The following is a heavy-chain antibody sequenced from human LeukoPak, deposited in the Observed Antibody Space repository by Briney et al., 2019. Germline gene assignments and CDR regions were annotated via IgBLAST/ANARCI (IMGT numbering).Heavy chain of an antibody. Sequence: PGGSLRLSCAASGFTFSSYAMSWVRQAPGKGLVWVSRINSDGSSTSYADSVKGRFTISRDNAKNTLYLQMNSLRAEDTAVYYCARVWLISNDAFDIWGQGTMVTVSS. V-gene: IGHV3-74*01. CDR2: INSDGSST. CDR3: ARVWLISNDAFDI. J-gene: IGHJ3*02. CDR1: GFTFSSYA. D-gene: IGHD6-19*01.